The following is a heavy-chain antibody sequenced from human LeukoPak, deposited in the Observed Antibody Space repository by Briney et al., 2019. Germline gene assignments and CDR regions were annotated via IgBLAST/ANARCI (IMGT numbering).Heavy chain of an antibody. D-gene: IGHD3-9*01. CDR3: AEDAIRYFDYYYGMDV. V-gene: IGHV3-66*01. CDR1: GFTVSSNY. J-gene: IGHJ6*02. CDR2: IYSGGST. Sequence: PGGSLRLSCAAPGFTVSSNYMSWVRQAPGNGLEWISVIYSGGSTYYADSVKGRFTISRDNSKNTLYLQMNSLRAEDTAVYYHAEDAIRYFDYYYGMDVWGQGTTVTVSS.